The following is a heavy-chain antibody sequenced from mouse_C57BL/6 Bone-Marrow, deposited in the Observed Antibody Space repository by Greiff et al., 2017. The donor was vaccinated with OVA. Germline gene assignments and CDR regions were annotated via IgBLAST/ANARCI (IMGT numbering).Heavy chain of an antibody. J-gene: IGHJ1*03. D-gene: IGHD2-1*01. CDR2: LYPGDGDT. CDR1: GYAFSSSW. CDR3: ARAGIIYYGKEDWYFDV. V-gene: IGHV1-82*01. Sequence: QVHVKQSGPELVKPGASVTISCKASGYAFSSSWMNWVKQRPGKGLEWIGRLYPGDGDTNYNGKFKGKAILTAAKPSSTAYMQLSILTSEDSAVYFCARAGIIYYGKEDWYFDVWGTGTTVTVSS.